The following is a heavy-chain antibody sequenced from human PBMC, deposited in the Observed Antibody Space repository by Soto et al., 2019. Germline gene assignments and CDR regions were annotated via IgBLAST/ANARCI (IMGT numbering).Heavy chain of an antibody. V-gene: IGHV3-30*03. Sequence: GGSLRLSCAASGFTFSSYGMHWVRQAPGKGLEWVAVISYDGSDKYYADSVKGRFTISRDNSKNTLYLQMNSLRAEDTAVYYCARANRGGAFDIWGQGTMVTVSS. J-gene: IGHJ3*02. CDR1: GFTFSSYG. CDR3: ARANRGGAFDI. D-gene: IGHD7-27*01. CDR2: ISYDGSDK.